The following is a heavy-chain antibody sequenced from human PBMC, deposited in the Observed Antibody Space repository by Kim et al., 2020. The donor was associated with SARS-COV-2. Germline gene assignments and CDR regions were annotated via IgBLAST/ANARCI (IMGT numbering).Heavy chain of an antibody. J-gene: IGHJ6*02. CDR3: ARALGYSSDWYVRLAPGNYYYYGMAV. D-gene: IGHD6-19*01. Sequence: GGSLRLSCAXSGFTFSSYEMNWVRQAPGKGLEWVSYISSSGSTIYYADSVKGRFTISRDNAKNSLYLQMNSLRAEDTAVYYCARALGYSSDWYVRLAPGNYYYYGMAVWGQGTTVTVSS. V-gene: IGHV3-48*03. CDR1: GFTFSSYE. CDR2: ISSSGSTI.